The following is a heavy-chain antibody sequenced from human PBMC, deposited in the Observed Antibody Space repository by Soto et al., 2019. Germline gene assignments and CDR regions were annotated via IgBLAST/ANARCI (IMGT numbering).Heavy chain of an antibody. J-gene: IGHJ5*02. Sequence: PSETLSLTCTVSGASISSNGVYWGWIRQPPGEGLEWIGNIYYSGNTYNNPSLKSRVTISVDTSKNQFSLKLNSVTAADTAMYYCARFKGWQQVVRGNWFDPWGQGTLVTVSS. V-gene: IGHV4-39*01. CDR3: ARFKGWQQVVRGNWFDP. D-gene: IGHD6-13*01. CDR1: GASISSNGVY. CDR2: IYYSGNT.